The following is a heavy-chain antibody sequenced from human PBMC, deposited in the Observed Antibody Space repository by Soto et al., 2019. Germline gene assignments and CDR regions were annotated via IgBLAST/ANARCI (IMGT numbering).Heavy chain of an antibody. CDR3: ARGIQPPTLSPWDV. CDR1: GGSIRSYY. J-gene: IGHJ6*01. CDR2: VYHIGTT. Sequence: SETLSLTCTVSGGSIRSYYWSWFRQPPGKGLEWIGYVYHIGTTNYNPSLKSRVTISVDLSKNQFSLRLSSVTTADTALYYCARGIQPPTLSPWDVWGPGTSVT. D-gene: IGHD1-1*01. V-gene: IGHV4-59*01.